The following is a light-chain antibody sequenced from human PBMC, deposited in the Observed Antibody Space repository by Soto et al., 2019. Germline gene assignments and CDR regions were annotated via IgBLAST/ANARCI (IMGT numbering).Light chain of an antibody. J-gene: IGKJ1*01. V-gene: IGKV1-5*01. CDR1: QSISTW. CDR3: QQYDSYSWT. Sequence: DIKMTQTPSTLSASAGDTVTITCRASQSISTWLAWYQQKAGRAPRLLIFDASSLKSGVPSRFSGSGSGTEFTLTISSLQPDDFATYYCQQYDSYSWTFGQGTKVDI. CDR2: DAS.